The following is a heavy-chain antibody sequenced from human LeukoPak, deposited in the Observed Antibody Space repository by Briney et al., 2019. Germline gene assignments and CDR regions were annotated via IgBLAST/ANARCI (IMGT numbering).Heavy chain of an antibody. V-gene: IGHV3-23*01. CDR1: GFTFSSYA. CDR3: AKGPLPRIDY. J-gene: IGHJ4*02. CDR2: INSNGGST. Sequence: GGSLRLSCAASGFTFSSYAMNWVRQAPGKGLEWVSAINSNGGSTYYADSVKGRFTISRDNSKNTLYLQMNSLGAEDTAVYYCAKGPLPRIDYWGQGTLVTVSS.